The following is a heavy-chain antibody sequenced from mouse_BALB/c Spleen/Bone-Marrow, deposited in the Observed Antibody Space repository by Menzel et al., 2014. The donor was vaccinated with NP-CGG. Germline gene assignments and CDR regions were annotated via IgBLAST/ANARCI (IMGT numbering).Heavy chain of an antibody. CDR3: ARAYYGNYPYAMDY. CDR2: IDPANGNT. V-gene: IGHV14-3*02. Sequence: VQLQQSGAELVKPGASVKLSCTASGFNIKDTYMHWVKQRPDQGLEWIGRIDPANGNTKYDPKFQGKATITADTSSNTAYLQLSSLTSEDTAVYFCARAYYGNYPYAMDYWGQGTSVTVSS. CDR1: GFNIKDTY. D-gene: IGHD2-10*01. J-gene: IGHJ4*01.